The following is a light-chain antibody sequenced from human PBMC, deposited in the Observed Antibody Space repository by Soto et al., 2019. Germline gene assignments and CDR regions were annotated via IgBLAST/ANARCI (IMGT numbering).Light chain of an antibody. J-gene: IGKJ5*01. Sequence: DIQMTQSPYSLSASVGDRVTITGRASQGISNFLAWDQQKPGKVLKLLIYAESTLHSGVPSRFSGSGSGTVFTLTITSLQPEDVSTYYCRNYSSVITFGQATRLEI. CDR2: AES. V-gene: IGKV1-27*01. CDR3: RNYSSVIT. CDR1: QGISNF.